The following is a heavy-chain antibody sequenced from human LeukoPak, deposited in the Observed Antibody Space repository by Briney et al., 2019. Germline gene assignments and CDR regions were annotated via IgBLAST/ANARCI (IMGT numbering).Heavy chain of an antibody. CDR1: GFTFSSYG. V-gene: IGHV3-30*02. Sequence: GRSLRLSCAASGFTFSSYGMHWVRQAPGKGLEWVAFIRSDGSNKYYADSVKGRFTISRDNSKNTLFLQMNSLRVEDTAVYYCGGLAVFDYWGQGTLVTVSS. CDR3: GGLAVFDY. J-gene: IGHJ4*02. D-gene: IGHD2-15*01. CDR2: IRSDGSNK.